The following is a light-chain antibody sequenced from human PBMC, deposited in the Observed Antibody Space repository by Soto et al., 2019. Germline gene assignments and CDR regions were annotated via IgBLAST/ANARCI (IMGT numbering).Light chain of an antibody. CDR3: QQYRGYSWT. Sequence: DIQMTQSPSTLSASVGDRVTITCRASQSVTSWLAWYQQKPGKAPNLLIYKASNLEYGVSSRFSGSGYGTEFPLTISSLQPDDFATYYCQQYRGYSWTFGQGTKVEIK. V-gene: IGKV1-5*03. CDR2: KAS. J-gene: IGKJ1*01. CDR1: QSVTSW.